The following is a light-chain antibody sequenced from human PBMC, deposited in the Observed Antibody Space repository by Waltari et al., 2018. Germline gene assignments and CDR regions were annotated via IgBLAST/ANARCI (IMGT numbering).Light chain of an antibody. CDR2: GAS. V-gene: IGKV1-9*01. Sequence: DIQLTQSPAFLSASVGDRVTITCRASQDISRYLGWYQQKQGKAPKVLIYGASTLQSGVPSRFSGSGSGTEFTLTINSLQPEDFATYYCQQLNYYPRTFGQGTKVEIK. CDR1: QDISRY. CDR3: QQLNYYPRT. J-gene: IGKJ1*01.